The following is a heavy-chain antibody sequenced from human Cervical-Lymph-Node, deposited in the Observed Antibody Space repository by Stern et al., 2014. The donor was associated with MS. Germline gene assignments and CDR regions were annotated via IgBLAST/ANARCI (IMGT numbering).Heavy chain of an antibody. CDR3: ALSSETSDRWYSLGYDL. CDR1: GGTFSKFP. D-gene: IGHD6-13*01. Sequence: QVQLVQSGAEVKKPGASVKVSCKASGGTFSKFPSSWVRQAPGQGLEWMGWIFPVFGTPTYAQEFRGRVKITADVSTSTVYMELSSLRSDDTAVYYCALSSETSDRWYSLGYDLWGKGTLVTVSS. CDR2: IFPVFGTP. J-gene: IGHJ5*02. V-gene: IGHV1-69*01.